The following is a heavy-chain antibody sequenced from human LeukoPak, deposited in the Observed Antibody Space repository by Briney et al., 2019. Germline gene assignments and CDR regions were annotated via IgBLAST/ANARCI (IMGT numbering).Heavy chain of an antibody. Sequence: PGGSLRLSCAASGFTFSSYSMNWVRQAPGKGLEWVSSISSSSSYIYYADSVKGRFTISRDNVKNSLYLQMNSLRAEDTAVYYCARERAARGYADYWGQGTLVTVSS. CDR3: ARERAARGYADY. CDR2: ISSSSSYI. V-gene: IGHV3-21*01. J-gene: IGHJ4*02. CDR1: GFTFSSYS. D-gene: IGHD5-12*01.